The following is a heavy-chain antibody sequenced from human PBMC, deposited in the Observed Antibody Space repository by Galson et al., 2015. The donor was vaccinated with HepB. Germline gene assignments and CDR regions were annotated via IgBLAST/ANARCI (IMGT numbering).Heavy chain of an antibody. CDR1: GFTFSSYA. V-gene: IGHV3-23*01. CDR2: ISGSGGST. J-gene: IGHJ4*02. D-gene: IGHD2-2*01. CDR3: ANTPQGGRYCSSTSCQRNIYYFDY. Sequence: SLRLSCAASGFTFSSYAMSWVRQAPGKGLEWVSAISGSGGSTYYADSVKGRFTISRDYSKNTLYLQMNSLRAEDTAVYYCANTPQGGRYCSSTSCQRNIYYFDYWGQGTLVTVSS.